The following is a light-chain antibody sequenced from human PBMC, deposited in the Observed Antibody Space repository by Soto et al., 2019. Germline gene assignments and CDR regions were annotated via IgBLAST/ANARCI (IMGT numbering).Light chain of an antibody. V-gene: IGLV2-23*02. J-gene: IGLJ2*01. Sequence: QSVLTQPASVSGSPGQSITISCTGTSSDVGSYDLVSWYQQHPGKAPKRMIYEVTKRPSGVSNSFSGSKSGNTASLTISGLQAEDEADYYCSSDAGSSTFVVFGGGTKLTVL. CDR3: SSDAGSSTFVV. CDR1: SSDVGSYDL. CDR2: EVT.